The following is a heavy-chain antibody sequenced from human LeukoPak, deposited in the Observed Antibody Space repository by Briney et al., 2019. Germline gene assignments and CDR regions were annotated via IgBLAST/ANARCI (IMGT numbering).Heavy chain of an antibody. CDR2: IYYSGST. D-gene: IGHD6-13*01. Sequence: PSETLSLTCTVSGGSISSYYWSWIRQPPGKGLEWIGYIYYSGSTNYNPSLKSRVTISVDTSKNQFSLKLSSVTAADTAVYYCARRAGSSSWYHYWGQGTLVTVSS. CDR3: ARRAGSSSWYHY. V-gene: IGHV4-59*08. J-gene: IGHJ4*02. CDR1: GGSISSYY.